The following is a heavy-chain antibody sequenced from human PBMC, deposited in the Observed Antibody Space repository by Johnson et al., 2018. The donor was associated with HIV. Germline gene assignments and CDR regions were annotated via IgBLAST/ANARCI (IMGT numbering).Heavy chain of an antibody. D-gene: IGHD6-13*01. CDR3: AKDRKGSSSWLRSGVAFDI. V-gene: IGHV3-30*04. CDR2: ISYDGSNQ. J-gene: IGHJ3*02. CDR1: GFTFSSYA. Sequence: QVQLVESGGGVVQPGRSLRLSCAASGFTFSSYAMHWVRQAPGKGLEWVAVISYDGSNQYYADSVKGRFTISRDNAKNSLYLQMNSLRAEDTALYYCAKDRKGSSSWLRSGVAFDIWGQGTMVTVSS.